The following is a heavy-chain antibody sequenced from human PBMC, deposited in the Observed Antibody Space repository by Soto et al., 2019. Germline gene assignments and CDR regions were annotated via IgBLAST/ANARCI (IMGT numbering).Heavy chain of an antibody. D-gene: IGHD1-1*01. Sequence: ASVKVSCKASGYTFTSYDINWVRQATGQGLEWMGGMNPNSGNTGYAQKFQGRVTMTRNTSISTAYMELSSLRSEDTAVYYCARVVKNWNRYSYYYMDVWGKGTKVTVSS. CDR2: MNPNSGNT. CDR1: GYTFTSYD. V-gene: IGHV1-8*01. CDR3: ARVVKNWNRYSYYYMDV. J-gene: IGHJ6*03.